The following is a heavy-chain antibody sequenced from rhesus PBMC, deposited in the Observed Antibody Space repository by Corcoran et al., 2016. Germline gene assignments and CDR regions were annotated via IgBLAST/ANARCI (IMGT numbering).Heavy chain of an antibody. J-gene: IGHJ4*01. CDR2: IFGNSAAT. Sequence: QVQLQESGPGLMKPSETLSLTCAVSGGSTSDSYYWSGIRQPPGKGLEWIGSIFGNSAATDSNTSLNGRATISKDPSKNQFFLTLTSVTAADTAVYYCARDGPAATGYYFDYWGQGVLVTVSS. D-gene: IGHD6-31*01. V-gene: IGHV4S9*01. CDR1: GGSTSDSYY. CDR3: ARDGPAATGYYFDY.